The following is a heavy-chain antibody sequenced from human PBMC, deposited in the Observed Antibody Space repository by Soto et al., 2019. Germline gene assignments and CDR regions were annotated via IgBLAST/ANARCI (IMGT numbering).Heavy chain of an antibody. J-gene: IGHJ6*02. CDR1: GDSINSGDYY. CDR3: ARDKQGFSYGYGSQYFYYHGLDV. Sequence: SETLSLTCIVSGDSINSGDYYWSWIRQPPGKGLEWIGNIHFSGRAYYSPSLKSRVTMSTDTSKNQFSLRLTYVTSADTAVYYCARDKQGFSYGYGSQYFYYHGLDVWGQGTTVTVSS. V-gene: IGHV4-30-4*01. D-gene: IGHD5-18*01. CDR2: IHFSGRA.